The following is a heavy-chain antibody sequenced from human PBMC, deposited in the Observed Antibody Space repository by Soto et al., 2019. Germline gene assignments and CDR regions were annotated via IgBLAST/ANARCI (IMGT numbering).Heavy chain of an antibody. V-gene: IGHV3-23*01. Sequence: EVQLLESGGGLVQPGGSLRLSCVASGFTFSSYAMSWVRQAPGKGLEWVAAISGSGNKRYYADHVKGRFTISRDHAKNTVFLQMNSLRVEDTALYYCAREICSGGSCYDSTSHYYNGMDVWGQGTTVTVSS. D-gene: IGHD2-15*01. CDR1: GFTFSSYA. J-gene: IGHJ6*02. CDR3: AREICSGGSCYDSTSHYYNGMDV. CDR2: ISGSGNKR.